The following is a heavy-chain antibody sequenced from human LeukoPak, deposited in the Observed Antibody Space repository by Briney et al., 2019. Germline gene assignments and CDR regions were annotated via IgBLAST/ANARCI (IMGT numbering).Heavy chain of an antibody. CDR2: MNPNSGNT. Sequence: ASVKVSCKASGYTFTSYDINWVRQATGQALEWMGWMNPNSGNTGYAQKFQGRVTMTRNTSISTAYMELSSLRSEDTAVYYCARGSGQYSSGWYREDYGMDVWGQGTTVTVSS. D-gene: IGHD6-19*01. V-gene: IGHV1-8*01. CDR1: GYTFTSYD. J-gene: IGHJ6*02. CDR3: ARGSGQYSSGWYREDYGMDV.